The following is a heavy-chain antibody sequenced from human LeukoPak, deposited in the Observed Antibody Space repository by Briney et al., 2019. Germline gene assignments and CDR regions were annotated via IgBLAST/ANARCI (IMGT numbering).Heavy chain of an antibody. CDR3: ARGSGRVDN. Sequence: GGSLRLSCTASGFTFGDYALTWVRQAPGKGLEWVGFIRKKAERGTTEYGTSVKGRFTISREESKRTAYLQMNFLKTEDTAVYYCARGSGRVDNWGQGTLVTVSS. J-gene: IGHJ4*02. V-gene: IGHV3-49*04. CDR1: GFTFGDYA. D-gene: IGHD6-19*01. CDR2: IRKKAERGTT.